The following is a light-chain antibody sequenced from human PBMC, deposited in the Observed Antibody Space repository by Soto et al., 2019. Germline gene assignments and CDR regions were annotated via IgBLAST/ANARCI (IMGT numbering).Light chain of an antibody. V-gene: IGKV3-20*01. J-gene: IGKJ2*01. CDR1: QSVSSSY. CDR2: GAS. CDR3: QQDGSAPPT. Sequence: EIVLTQSPGTLSLSPGERATLSCRASQSVSSSYLAWYQQKPGQAPRLLIYGASSRATGIPDRFSGSGSGTDFTLTISRLEPEDFAVYYCQQDGSAPPTFGQGTKRESK.